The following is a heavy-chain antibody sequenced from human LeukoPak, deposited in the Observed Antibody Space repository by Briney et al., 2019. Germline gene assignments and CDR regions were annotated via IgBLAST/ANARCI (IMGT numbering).Heavy chain of an antibody. D-gene: IGHD3-16*01. V-gene: IGHV3-30-3*01. CDR3: ARAPIVGREMTTTYTDY. Sequence: PGGSLRLSCAASGFTFSSYAMHWVRQAPGKGLEWVAVISYDGSNKYCADSVKGRFTISRDNSKNTLYLQMNSLRAEDTAVYYCARAPIVGREMTTTYTDYWGQGTLVTVSS. CDR2: ISYDGSNK. CDR1: GFTFSSYA. J-gene: IGHJ4*02.